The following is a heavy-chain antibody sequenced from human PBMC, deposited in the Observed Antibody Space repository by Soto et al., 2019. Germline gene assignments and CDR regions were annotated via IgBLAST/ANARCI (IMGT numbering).Heavy chain of an antibody. CDR3: ARGRYSTNCVCRPFDY. D-gene: IGHD2-8*01. Sequence: QLQLQESGSGLVKPSQTLSLTCAVSGGSISSGGYSWSWIRQPPGKGLEWIGYIYHSGSTYYNPSLTTRVPISVDRSKNQFSLKLISVTAADTAVYYCARGRYSTNCVCRPFDYWGQGTLVTVSS. V-gene: IGHV4-30-2*01. CDR1: GGSISSGGYS. J-gene: IGHJ4*02. CDR2: IYHSGST.